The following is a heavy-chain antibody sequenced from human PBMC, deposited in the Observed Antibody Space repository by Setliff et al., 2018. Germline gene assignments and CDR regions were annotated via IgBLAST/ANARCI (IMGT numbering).Heavy chain of an antibody. J-gene: IGHJ3*02. Sequence: SETLSLACAVSGASINSGHYWGWIRQPPGKGLEWIATIYHRGRKYYNPSLQSRVSVSLDTSKNHFSLRLTSMTAADTAVYYCATPGRDDLDSPFEPFDIWGQGTMVTVSS. D-gene: IGHD3-3*01. CDR2: IYHRGRK. CDR1: GASINSGHY. CDR3: ATPGRDDLDSPFEPFDI. V-gene: IGHV4-38-2*01.